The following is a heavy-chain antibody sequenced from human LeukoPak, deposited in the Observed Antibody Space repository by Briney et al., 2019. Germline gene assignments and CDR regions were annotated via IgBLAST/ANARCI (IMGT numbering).Heavy chain of an antibody. D-gene: IGHD3-9*01. J-gene: IGHJ5*02. V-gene: IGHV4-4*02. CDR3: ARGYYDILTGYYANWFDP. Sequence: SGTLSLTCAVSGGSISSSNWWSWVRQPPGKGLEWIGEIYHSGSTNYNPSLKSRVTISVDKSKNQFSLKLSSVTAADTAVYYCARGYYDILTGYYANWFDPWGQGTLVTVSS. CDR2: IYHSGST. CDR1: GGSISSSNW.